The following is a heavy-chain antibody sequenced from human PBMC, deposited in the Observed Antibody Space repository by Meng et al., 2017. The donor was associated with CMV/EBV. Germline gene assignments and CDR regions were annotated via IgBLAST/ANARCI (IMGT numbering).Heavy chain of an antibody. V-gene: IGHV3-30*04. CDR1: GFTFSSYA. CDR3: ARGREYDSSGYYGY. CDR2: ISYDGSNK. D-gene: IGHD3-22*01. Sequence: GGSLRLSCAASGFTFSSYAMHWVRQAPGKGLEWVAVISYDGSNKYYADSVKGRFTIDRDNSKNTLYLQMNSLRAEDTAVYYCARGREYDSSGYYGYWGQGTLVTVSS. J-gene: IGHJ4*02.